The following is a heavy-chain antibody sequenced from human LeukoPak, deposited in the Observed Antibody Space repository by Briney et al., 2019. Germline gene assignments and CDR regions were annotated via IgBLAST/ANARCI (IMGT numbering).Heavy chain of an antibody. Sequence: DSVKGRFTISRDDAENSLYLQMNSLRAEDTAVYYCARSVIFGVTHYWGQGTLVTVSS. V-gene: IGHV3-7*01. CDR3: ARSVIFGVTHY. J-gene: IGHJ4*02. D-gene: IGHD3-3*01.